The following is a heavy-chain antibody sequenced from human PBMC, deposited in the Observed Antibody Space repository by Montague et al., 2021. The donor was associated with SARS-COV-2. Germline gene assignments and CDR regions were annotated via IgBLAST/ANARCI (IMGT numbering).Heavy chain of an antibody. CDR3: ARGWGYYDSSGYLLFDY. Sequence: SETLSLTCAVYGGSFSGYYWSWIRQPPGKGLEWIGEINHSGSTNXNPPLKSRVTISVDTSKNQFSLKLSSVTAADTAVYYCARGWGYYDSSGYLLFDYWGQGTLVTVSS. D-gene: IGHD3-22*01. CDR1: GGSFSGYY. J-gene: IGHJ4*02. V-gene: IGHV4-34*01. CDR2: INHSGST.